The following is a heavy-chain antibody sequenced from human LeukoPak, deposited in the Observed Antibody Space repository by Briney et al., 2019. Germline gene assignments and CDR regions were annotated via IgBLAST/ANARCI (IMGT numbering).Heavy chain of an antibody. CDR3: ARGSTYYDILTGYYYHYGMDV. CDR2: ISYDGTNK. CDR1: GFTFSSYA. D-gene: IGHD3-9*01. Sequence: PGGSLRLSCAASGFTFSSYAMHWVRQAPGKGLEWVAVISYDGTNKYYADSVKGRFTMSRDNSKNTLYLQMNSLRAEDTAVYYCARGSTYYDILTGYYYHYGMDVWGKGTTVTVSS. V-gene: IGHV3-30*04. J-gene: IGHJ6*04.